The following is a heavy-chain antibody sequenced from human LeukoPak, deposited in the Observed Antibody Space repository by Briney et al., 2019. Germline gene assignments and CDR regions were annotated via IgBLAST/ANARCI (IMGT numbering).Heavy chain of an antibody. CDR1: GFTFSNAW. J-gene: IGHJ3*02. V-gene: IGHV3-15*01. D-gene: IGHD3-10*01. CDR2: IKSKTDGGTT. CDR3: TGELWFGEGPNAFDI. Sequence: GSLRLSCAASGFTFSNAWMSWVRQAPGKGLEWVGRIKSKTDGGTTDYAAPVKGRFTISRDDSKNTLYLQMNSLKTEDTAVYYCTGELWFGEGPNAFDIWGQGTMVTVSS.